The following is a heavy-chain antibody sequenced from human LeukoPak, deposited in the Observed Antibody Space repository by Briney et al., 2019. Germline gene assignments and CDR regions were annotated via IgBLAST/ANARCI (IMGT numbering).Heavy chain of an antibody. CDR1: GGSISSSSYY. CDR3: ARRIDQYYYDSSGYSNASDI. CDR2: IYYSGST. Sequence: SETLSLTCTVSGGSISSSSYYWGWIRQPPGTGLEWIGSIYYSGSTYYNPSLKSRVTISVDTSKNQFSLKLSSVTAADTAVYYCARRIDQYYYDSSGYSNASDIWGQGTMVTVSS. J-gene: IGHJ3*02. D-gene: IGHD3-22*01. V-gene: IGHV4-39*01.